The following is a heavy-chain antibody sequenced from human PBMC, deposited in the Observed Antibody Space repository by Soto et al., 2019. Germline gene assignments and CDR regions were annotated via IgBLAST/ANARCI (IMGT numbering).Heavy chain of an antibody. D-gene: IGHD5-12*01. V-gene: IGHV3-74*01. J-gene: IGHJ6*03. Sequence: PGGSLRLSCAASGLIFSNYRMHWVRQAPGKGLVWVSCISTDGSITNYADSVKGRFTISRDNAKNTLYLQMNSLRAEDTAVYYCAKEAKYAYYMDVWGKGTTVTVSS. CDR1: GLIFSNYR. CDR2: ISTDGSIT. CDR3: AKEAKYAYYMDV.